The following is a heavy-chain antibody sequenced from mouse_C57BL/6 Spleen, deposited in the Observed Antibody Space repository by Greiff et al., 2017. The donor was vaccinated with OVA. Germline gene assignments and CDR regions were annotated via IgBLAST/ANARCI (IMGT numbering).Heavy chain of an antibody. D-gene: IGHD2-1*01. CDR1: GFTFTDYY. J-gene: IGHJ2*01. Sequence: EVKLQESGGGLVQPGGSLSLSCAASGFTFTDYYMSWVRQPPGKALEWLGFIRNKANGYTTEYSASVKGRFTISRDNSQSILYLQMNALRAEDSATYYCARYRGKDYFDYWGQGTTLTVSS. CDR3: ARYRGKDYFDY. CDR2: IRNKANGYTT. V-gene: IGHV7-3*01.